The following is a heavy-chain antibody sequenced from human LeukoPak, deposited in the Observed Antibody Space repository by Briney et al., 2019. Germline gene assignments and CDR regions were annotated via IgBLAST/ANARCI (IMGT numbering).Heavy chain of an antibody. D-gene: IGHD3-22*01. CDR3: ARDQWEYYYDSSGYGNWSDP. V-gene: IGHV4-4*07. CDR1: GGSISSYY. CDR2: IYTSGST. Sequence: SETLSLTCTVPGGSISSYYWSWIRQPAGKGLEWIGRIYTSGSTNYNPALRSRVTMSADTSKNQFSLKLSSVTAADTAVYYCARDQWEYYYDSSGYGNWSDPWGQGTLVTVSS. J-gene: IGHJ5*02.